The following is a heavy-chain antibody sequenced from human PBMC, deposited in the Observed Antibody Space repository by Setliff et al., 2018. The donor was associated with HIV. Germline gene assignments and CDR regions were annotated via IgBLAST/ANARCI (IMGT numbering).Heavy chain of an antibody. CDR3: ARGTAERSAVRGLAIAFDI. CDR1: GGSISSGVFY. Sequence: PSEILSLTCTVSGGSISSGVFYWTWIRQHPGKGLEWIGYIYYTGGTYYKPSLRSPVTMSVDTSKNQFSLNVTSVTAADTAVYYCARGTAERSAVRGLAIAFDIWGQGTMVTVSS. V-gene: IGHV4-31*01. D-gene: IGHD3-10*01. CDR2: IYYTGGT. J-gene: IGHJ3*02.